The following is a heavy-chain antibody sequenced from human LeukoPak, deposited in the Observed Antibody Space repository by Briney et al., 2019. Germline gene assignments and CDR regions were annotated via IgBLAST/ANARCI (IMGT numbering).Heavy chain of an antibody. Sequence: PSETLSLTCTVSGGSISSYHWSWIRQPPGKGLEWIVYIYNSGSTNYNPSLKSRVTISVDTSKHQCSLKLSSVTAADTAVYYCANHYGSGSYLEAFHIWGQGTMVTVSS. CDR2: IYNSGST. CDR3: ANHYGSGSYLEAFHI. D-gene: IGHD3-10*01. V-gene: IGHV4-59*08. J-gene: IGHJ3*02. CDR1: GGSISSYH.